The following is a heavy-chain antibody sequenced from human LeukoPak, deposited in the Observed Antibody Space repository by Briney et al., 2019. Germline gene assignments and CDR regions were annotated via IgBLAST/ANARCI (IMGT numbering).Heavy chain of an antibody. J-gene: IGHJ4*02. CDR1: GFTFSNYW. CDR2: INPDGSTI. CDR3: ARGKYSSGWFDY. Sequence: PGGSLRLSCAASGFTFSNYWVHWVRQAPGKGLVWVSRINPDGSTINYADSVKGRFTISRDNAKNSLYLQMNSLRAEDTAVYYCARGKYSSGWFDYWGQGTLVTVSS. V-gene: IGHV3-74*01. D-gene: IGHD6-19*01.